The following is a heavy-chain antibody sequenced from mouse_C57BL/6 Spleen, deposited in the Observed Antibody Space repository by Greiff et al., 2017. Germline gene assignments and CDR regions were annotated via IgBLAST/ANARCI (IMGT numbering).Heavy chain of an antibody. J-gene: IGHJ3*01. CDR3: ARIMSDYDWFAY. D-gene: IGHD2-4*01. CDR1: GYTFTSYW. Sequence: QVQLRQPGAELVRPGTSVKLSCKASGYTFTSYWMHWVKQRPGQGLEWIGVIDPSDSYTNYNQKFKGKATLTVDTSSSTAYMQLSSLTSEDSAVYYCARIMSDYDWFAYWGQGTLVTVSA. V-gene: IGHV1-59*01. CDR2: IDPSDSYT.